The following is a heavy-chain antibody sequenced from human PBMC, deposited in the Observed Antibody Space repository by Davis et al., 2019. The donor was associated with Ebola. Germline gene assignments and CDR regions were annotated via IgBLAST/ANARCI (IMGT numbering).Heavy chain of an antibody. J-gene: IGHJ4*02. V-gene: IGHV2-5*02. Sequence: SGPTLVKPTQTLTLTCTFSGFSLSTSGVGVGWIRQPPGKALEWLALIYWDDDKRYSPSLKSRLTITKDTSKNQVVLTMTNMDPVDTATYYCAHSTYYDSSGYYGYYFDYWGQGTLVTVSS. CDR1: GFSLSTSGVG. CDR3: AHSTYYDSSGYYGYYFDY. D-gene: IGHD3-22*01. CDR2: IYWDDDK.